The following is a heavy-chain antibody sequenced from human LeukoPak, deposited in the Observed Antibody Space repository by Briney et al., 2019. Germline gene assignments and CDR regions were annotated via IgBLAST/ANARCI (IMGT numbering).Heavy chain of an antibody. D-gene: IGHD3-16*02. CDR2: ISYEGSNK. CDR3: ASYYDYVWGSYRNSDY. V-gene: IGHV3-30-3*01. J-gene: IGHJ4*02. CDR1: GFTSSTYA. Sequence: GGSLRLSCVASGFTSSTYAMHWVRQAPGKGLEWVAVISYEGSNKYYADSVKGRFTISRDNAKNSLYLQMNSLRAEDTAVYYCASYYDYVWGSYRNSDYWGQGTLVTVSS.